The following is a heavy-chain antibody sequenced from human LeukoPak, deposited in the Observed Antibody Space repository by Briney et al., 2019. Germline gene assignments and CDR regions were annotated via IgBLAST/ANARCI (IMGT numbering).Heavy chain of an antibody. J-gene: IGHJ4*02. CDR3: ARGRGYSSSWYISY. CDR1: GGSISSSSYY. D-gene: IGHD6-13*01. CDR2: IYYSGST. Sequence: PSETLSLTCTVSGGSISSSSYYWGWIRQPPRKGLEWIGSIYYSGSTNYNPSLKSRVTISVDTSKNQFSLKLSSVTAADTAVYYCARGRGYSSSWYISYWGQGTLVTVSS. V-gene: IGHV4-39*07.